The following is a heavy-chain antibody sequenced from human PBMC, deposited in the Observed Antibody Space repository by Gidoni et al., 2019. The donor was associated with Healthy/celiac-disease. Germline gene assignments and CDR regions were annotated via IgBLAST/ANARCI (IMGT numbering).Heavy chain of an antibody. J-gene: IGHJ4*02. CDR1: GFTVSSNY. D-gene: IGHD3-10*01. Sequence: EVQLVESGGGLVQPGGSLRLSCAASGFTVSSNYMSWVRQAPGKGLEWVSVIYSGGSTYYADSVKGRFTISRHNSKNTLYLQMNSLRAEDTAVYYCARQETGFGEFYFDYWGQGTLVTVSS. V-gene: IGHV3-53*04. CDR3: ARQETGFGEFYFDY. CDR2: IYSGGST.